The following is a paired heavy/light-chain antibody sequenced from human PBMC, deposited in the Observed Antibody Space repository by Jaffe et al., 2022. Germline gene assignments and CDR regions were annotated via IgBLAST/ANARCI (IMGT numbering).Light chain of an antibody. J-gene: IGKJ2*01. CDR1: QSVSSN. V-gene: IGKV3-15*01. CDR3: QQYNNWPPEYT. Sequence: EIVMTQSPATLSVSPGERATLSCRASQSVSSNLAWYQQKPGQAPRLLIYGASTRATGIPARFSGSGSGTEFTLTISSLQSEDFAVYYCQQYNNWPPEYTFGQGTKLEIK. CDR2: GAS.
Heavy chain of an antibody. Sequence: QVQLQESGPGLVKPSETLSLTCTVSGGSISSYYWSWIRQPPGKGLEWIGYIYYSGSTNYNPSLKSRVTISVDTSKNQFSLKLSSVTAADTAVYYCARDTADYYGSGSYYNPKGFDPWGQGTLVTVSS. CDR1: GGSISSYY. CDR2: IYYSGST. D-gene: IGHD3-10*01. CDR3: ARDTADYYGSGSYYNPKGFDP. V-gene: IGHV4-59*01. J-gene: IGHJ5*02.